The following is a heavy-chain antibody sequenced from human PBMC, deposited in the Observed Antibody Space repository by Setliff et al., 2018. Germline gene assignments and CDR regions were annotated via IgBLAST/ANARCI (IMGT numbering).Heavy chain of an antibody. J-gene: IGHJ1*01. Sequence: GASVKVSCKASGDTFNTYTLSWVRQAPGQGLEWMGGIIPLLETVKYAQKFQGRLTITADKSTSTGYMELSSLTSEDTAMYYCSRVVRYCTTTTCQTLSGGEHWGPGTLVTVSS. V-gene: IGHV1-69*06. CDR2: IIPLLETV. CDR1: GDTFNTYT. CDR3: SRVVRYCTTTTCQTLSGGEH. D-gene: IGHD2-8*01.